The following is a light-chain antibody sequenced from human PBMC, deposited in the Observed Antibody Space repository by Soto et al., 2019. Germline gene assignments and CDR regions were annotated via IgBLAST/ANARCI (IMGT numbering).Light chain of an antibody. V-gene: IGKV1-27*01. CDR2: AAS. CDR3: QKYSSVPV. CDR1: QGIRNF. J-gene: IGKJ3*01. Sequence: DIQMTQSPPSLSASVGDRVTITCRASQGIRNFVAWYQQKPGKAPTLLIYAASTLQSGVPSRFSGSGSGTDFTLTINSLQPEDVATYSCQKYSSVPVFGPGTKVEIK.